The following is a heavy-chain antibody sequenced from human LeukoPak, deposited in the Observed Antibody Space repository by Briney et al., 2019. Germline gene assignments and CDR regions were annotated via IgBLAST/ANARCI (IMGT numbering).Heavy chain of an antibody. CDR2: IYYSGST. Sequence: PSETLSLTCTVSGGSISGYYWSWIRQPPGKGLEWIGYIYYSGSTNYNPSLKSRVTISVDTSKNQFSLKLSSVTAADTAVYYCASGPDCGGDCYPNYYYGMDVWGQGTTVTVSS. J-gene: IGHJ6*02. D-gene: IGHD2-21*02. CDR3: ASGPDCGGDCYPNYYYGMDV. CDR1: GGSISGYY. V-gene: IGHV4-59*01.